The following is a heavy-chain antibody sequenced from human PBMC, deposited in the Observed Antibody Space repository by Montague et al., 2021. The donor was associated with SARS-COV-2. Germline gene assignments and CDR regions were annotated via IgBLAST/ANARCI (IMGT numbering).Heavy chain of an antibody. Sequence: SETLSLTYAVYVGSFSGYYWSWIRQSPGKGLEWIGEINHTGSTKYNPSLKSRVTISVDTSKNQFSLKLSSVSAADTAVYYCARADYGGNRYWYLDLWGRGTLVTVSS. V-gene: IGHV4-34*01. CDR3: ARADYGGNRYWYLDL. J-gene: IGHJ2*01. CDR1: VGSFSGYY. D-gene: IGHD4-23*01. CDR2: INHTGST.